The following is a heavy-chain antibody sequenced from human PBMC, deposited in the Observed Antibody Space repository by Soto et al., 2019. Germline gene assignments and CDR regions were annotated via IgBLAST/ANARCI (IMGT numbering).Heavy chain of an antibody. CDR1: GYTFSIQW. J-gene: IGHJ5*02. V-gene: IGHV1-18*01. CDR2: ISAYNGDT. D-gene: IGHD6-19*01. Sequence: SVKVSCKVSGYTFSIQWFNWVGQATGQERELMGWISAYNGDTKYVQKFQGRHTMTRHAPSSTAYMELKSLSSHDTAVYFCARDPSNTSGNRIWFETWGQGPLVTVS. CDR3: ARDPSNTSGNRIWFET.